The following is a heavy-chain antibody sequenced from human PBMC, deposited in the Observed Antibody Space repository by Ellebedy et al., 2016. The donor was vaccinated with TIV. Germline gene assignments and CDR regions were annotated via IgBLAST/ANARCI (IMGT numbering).Heavy chain of an antibody. CDR3: AREAISYATSGYYFDS. J-gene: IGHJ4*02. Sequence: PGGSLRLSCAASGFTFSNYAMSWVRQAPGKGLQWVSAISGSGANTFYADSVKGRFTISRDNAKNSLYLQMNSLRAEDTAVYYCAREAISYATSGYYFDSWGQGTLVAVSS. D-gene: IGHD3-22*01. CDR2: ISGSGANT. V-gene: IGHV3-23*01. CDR1: GFTFSNYA.